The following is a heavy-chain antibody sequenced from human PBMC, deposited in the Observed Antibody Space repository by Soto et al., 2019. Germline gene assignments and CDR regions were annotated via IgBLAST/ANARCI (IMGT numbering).Heavy chain of an antibody. Sequence: GGSLRLSCAASGFTFSSYGMHWVRQAPGKGLEWVAVISYDGSNKYYADSVKGRFTIPRDNSKNTLYLQMNSLRAEDTAVYYCATPSILGSSSSPSDYWGRGTLVTVSS. J-gene: IGHJ4*02. CDR2: ISYDGSNK. CDR3: ATPSILGSSSSPSDY. V-gene: IGHV3-30*03. D-gene: IGHD2-2*01. CDR1: GFTFSSYG.